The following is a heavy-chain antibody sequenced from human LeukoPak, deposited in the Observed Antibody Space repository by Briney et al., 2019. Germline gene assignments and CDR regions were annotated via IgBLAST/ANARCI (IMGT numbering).Heavy chain of an antibody. Sequence: GGSLRLSCAASGFTFSSSAMSWVRQAPGKGLEWVANIKQDGSEKYYADSVKGRLIISRDNAKNALYLQMSSLRAEDTAIYYCARRYFDYWGQGTLVTVSS. CDR1: GFTFSSSA. CDR3: ARRYFDY. J-gene: IGHJ4*02. V-gene: IGHV3-7*03. CDR2: IKQDGSEK.